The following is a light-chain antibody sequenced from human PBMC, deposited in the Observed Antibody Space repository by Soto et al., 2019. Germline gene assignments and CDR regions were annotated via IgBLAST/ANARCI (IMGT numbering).Light chain of an antibody. J-gene: IGKJ5*01. V-gene: IGKV3-11*01. Sequence: EIVLTQSPATLSLSPGERATLSCRASQSISKYLAWYQRKPGQAPRLLIYDTSNRATGIPARFSGSGSGTDFTLTISSLEPEDFAVYYCQQRFNWPPITFGQGTRPEIK. CDR1: QSISKY. CDR3: QQRFNWPPIT. CDR2: DTS.